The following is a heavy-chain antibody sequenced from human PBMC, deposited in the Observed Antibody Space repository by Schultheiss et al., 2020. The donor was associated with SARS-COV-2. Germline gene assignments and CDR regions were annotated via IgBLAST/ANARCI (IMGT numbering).Heavy chain of an antibody. Sequence: GGSLRLSCAASGFTFSSSAMHWVRQAPGKGLEWVAVVSYDGSKKYYADSVEGRFTISRDNSESTVYLQMNSLRVEDTAMYYCTRVAPFDYWGQGTLVTVSS. CDR3: TRVAPFDY. V-gene: IGHV3-30*01. CDR2: VSYDGSKK. CDR1: GFTFSSSA. J-gene: IGHJ4*02.